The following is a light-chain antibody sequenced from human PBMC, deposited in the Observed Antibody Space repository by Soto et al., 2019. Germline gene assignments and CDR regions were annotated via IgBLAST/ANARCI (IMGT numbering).Light chain of an antibody. CDR2: AAS. CDR1: QGISSY. V-gene: IGKV1-9*01. CDR3: QQFNSYSLT. Sequence: QLTQSPSSLSASVGDRVTITCRASQGISSYLAWYQQKPGQAPKLLIYAASTLQSGVPSRFSGSGSGTDFTLTISSLQPEDFATYYCQQFNSYSLTFGGGSKVEIK. J-gene: IGKJ4*01.